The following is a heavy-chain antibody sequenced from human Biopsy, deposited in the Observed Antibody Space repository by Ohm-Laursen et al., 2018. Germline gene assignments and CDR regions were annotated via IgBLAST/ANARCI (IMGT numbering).Heavy chain of an antibody. Sequence: PGTLSLTCTVSGVSVTSRGYYWTWIRQPPGKGLEWIGHVYNGGITNYNPSLKSRVTISKDTSKNQFSLQVNSVTAADTAVYYCARTPRDSFWSGSYKRGLWFDPWGQGTLVIVSS. CDR2: VYNGGIT. CDR3: ARTPRDSFWSGSYKRGLWFDP. CDR1: GVSVTSRGYY. V-gene: IGHV4-61*08. J-gene: IGHJ5*02. D-gene: IGHD3-3*01.